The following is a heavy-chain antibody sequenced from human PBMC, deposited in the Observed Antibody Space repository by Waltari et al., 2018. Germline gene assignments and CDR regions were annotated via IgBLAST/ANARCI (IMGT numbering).Heavy chain of an antibody. CDR2: INPKSGGT. Sequence: QVQLVQSGAEVKKPGASVKVSCKASGYTFTGYYMPWVRQDPGQGLEWMGWINPKSGGTNYAQKFQGRVTMTRDTSISTAYMELSRRRSDDTAVYYCAREAGYSSIDYWGQGTLVTVSS. J-gene: IGHJ4*02. D-gene: IGHD6-13*01. CDR3: AREAGYSSIDY. V-gene: IGHV1-2*02. CDR1: GYTFTGYY.